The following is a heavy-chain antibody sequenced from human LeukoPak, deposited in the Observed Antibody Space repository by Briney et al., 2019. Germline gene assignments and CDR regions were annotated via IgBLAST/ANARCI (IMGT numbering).Heavy chain of an antibody. CDR3: AGRSGPDDY. V-gene: IGHV3-74*01. Sequence: GGSLRLSCAASGFTFNTYWMHWVRQAPGKGLVWVSRIDSDGSSTNYADFVKGRFTISRDNAKNSLYLQMSSLRVEDTAVYYCAGRSGPDDYWGQGTLVTVSS. CDR2: IDSDGSST. J-gene: IGHJ4*02. D-gene: IGHD2-15*01. CDR1: GFTFNTYW.